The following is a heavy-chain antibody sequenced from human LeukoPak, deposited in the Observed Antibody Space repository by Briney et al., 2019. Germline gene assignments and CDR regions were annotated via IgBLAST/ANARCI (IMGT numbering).Heavy chain of an antibody. CDR2: ISGSGGTS. J-gene: IGHJ5*02. CDR1: GFTFSSYA. D-gene: IGHD1-26*01. CDR3: ASPYSGSYSMWFDP. V-gene: IGHV3-23*01. Sequence: PGGSLRLSCVASGFTFSSYAMTWVRQAPGKGLEWVSFISGSGGTSYYADSVKGRFTISRDNSKNTLYLQMNSLRAEDTAVYYCASPYSGSYSMWFDPWGQGTLVTASS.